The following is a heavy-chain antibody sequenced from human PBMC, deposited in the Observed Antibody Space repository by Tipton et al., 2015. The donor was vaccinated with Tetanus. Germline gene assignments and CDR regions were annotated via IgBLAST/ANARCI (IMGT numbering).Heavy chain of an antibody. D-gene: IGHD2-21*02. J-gene: IGHJ5*02. V-gene: IGHV4-39*01. CDR3: ARTADNWFDP. CDR1: RGSINSGTFY. CDR2: IYYNGNM. Sequence: TLSLTCTVSRGSINSGTFYWDWIRQPPGKGLEWIGNIYYNGNMLENPSFKGRVTLSLDKSKNQFSLNLTSVTAADTAVYYCARTADNWFDPWGQGILVTVSS.